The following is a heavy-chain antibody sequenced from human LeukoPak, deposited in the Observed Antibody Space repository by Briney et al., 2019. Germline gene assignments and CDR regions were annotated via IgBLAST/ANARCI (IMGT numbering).Heavy chain of an antibody. CDR2: IYYSGTT. D-gene: IGHD4-23*01. CDR3: ARVGVDYSGNVIKYYFDY. CDR1: GGSISSYY. Sequence: SETLSLTCTVSGGSISSYYWSWIRQPPGKGLEWIGYIYYSGTTNYNPSLKSRVIISVDTSKNQFSLQLSPVIAADTAVYYCARVGVDYSGNVIKYYFDYWGQGTLVTVSS. J-gene: IGHJ4*02. V-gene: IGHV4-59*01.